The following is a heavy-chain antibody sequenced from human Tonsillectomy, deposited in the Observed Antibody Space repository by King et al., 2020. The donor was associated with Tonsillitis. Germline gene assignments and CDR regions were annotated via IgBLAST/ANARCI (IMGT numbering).Heavy chain of an antibody. D-gene: IGHD3-22*01. Sequence: VQLVESGGGLVQPGGSLRLSCAASGFTFSSYSMNWVRQAPGKWLEWVSYISSSSSTIYYADSVKGRFTISRDNAKNSLYLKMNSLRAADTAVYYCARPEGGYDSSNDVFDIWGQGTMVTVSS. J-gene: IGHJ3*02. CDR3: ARPEGGYDSSNDVFDI. CDR2: ISSSSSTI. V-gene: IGHV3-48*01. CDR1: GFTFSSYS.